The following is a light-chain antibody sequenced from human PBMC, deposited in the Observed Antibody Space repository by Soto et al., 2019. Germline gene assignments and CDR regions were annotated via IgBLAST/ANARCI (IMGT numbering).Light chain of an antibody. V-gene: IGKV3-20*01. Sequence: EIVLTQSPGTLSLSRGERATLAGRASQSVSSSYLAWYQQKPGQAPRVLIYRASIRATGISDRFSGSGSGTDFTLTISSLQPEDVATYYCQKYNSVPLTFGGGTKVDIK. CDR1: QSVSSSY. CDR2: RAS. CDR3: QKYNSVPLT. J-gene: IGKJ4*01.